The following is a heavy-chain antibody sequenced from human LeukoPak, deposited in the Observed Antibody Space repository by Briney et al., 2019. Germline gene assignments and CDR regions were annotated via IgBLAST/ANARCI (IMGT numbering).Heavy chain of an antibody. CDR2: IYSGGTT. V-gene: IGHV3-66*01. CDR3: ASKVTTGY. D-gene: IGHD4-17*01. J-gene: IGHJ4*02. Sequence: PGGSLRLSCVVSGFTVNSNYMNWVRQAPGKGLEWVSVIYSGGTTNYADSVKGRFIVYRDNSKNTLYLQMNSLRVEDTAVYYCASKVTTGYWGQGTLVTVSS. CDR1: GFTVNSNY.